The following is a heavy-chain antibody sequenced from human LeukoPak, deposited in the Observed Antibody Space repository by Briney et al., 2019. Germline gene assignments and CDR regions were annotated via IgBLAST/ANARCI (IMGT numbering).Heavy chain of an antibody. Sequence: GGSLRLSCAASEFTFSSYGMSWVRQAPGKGLEWVSAISGSGGSTYYADSVKGRFTISRDNSKNTLYLQMNSLRAEDTAVYYCASLAVAGTGYYFDYWGQGTLVTVSS. CDR1: EFTFSSYG. CDR3: ASLAVAGTGYYFDY. J-gene: IGHJ4*02. D-gene: IGHD6-19*01. V-gene: IGHV3-23*01. CDR2: ISGSGGST.